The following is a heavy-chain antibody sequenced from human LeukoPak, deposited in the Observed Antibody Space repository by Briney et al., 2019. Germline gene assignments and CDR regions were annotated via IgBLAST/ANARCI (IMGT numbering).Heavy chain of an antibody. CDR3: ARDPTYYYDSSGYYSAYYYYYGMDV. CDR1: GFTFSSYS. D-gene: IGHD3-22*01. J-gene: IGHJ6*02. CDR2: ISSTSTI. V-gene: IGHV3-48*01. Sequence: GGFLRLSCAASGFTFSSYSMNWVRQAPGKGLEWVSYISSTSTIYYADSVKGRFTISRDNAKNSLYLQMNSLRAEDTAVYYCARDPTYYYDSSGYYSAYYYYYGMDVWGQGTTVTVSS.